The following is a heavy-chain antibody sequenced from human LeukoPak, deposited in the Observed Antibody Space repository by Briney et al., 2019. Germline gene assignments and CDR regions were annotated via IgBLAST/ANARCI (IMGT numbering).Heavy chain of an antibody. CDR2: IKEDGTEK. D-gene: IGHD5-24*01. J-gene: IGHJ4*02. Sequence: PGGSLGLSCAASGFTFSAYWMAWVRQASGKGLEWVANIKEDGTEKNYVDSVKGRFTISRDNVKKSLYLEMNSLRVEDTAVYYCARGRWSDYWGQGTQVTVSS. CDR1: GFTFSAYW. CDR3: ARGRWSDY. V-gene: IGHV3-7*01.